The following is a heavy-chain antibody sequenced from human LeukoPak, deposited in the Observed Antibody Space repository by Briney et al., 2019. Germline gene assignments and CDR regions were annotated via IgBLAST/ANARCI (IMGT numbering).Heavy chain of an antibody. J-gene: IGHJ4*02. CDR2: ISAYNGNT. V-gene: IGHV1-18*01. CDR3: AREWFEGITMVRGDY. CDR1: GYTSNNYG. Sequence: ASVKVSCKGSGYTSNNYGISLARQAPGQGLEWMGWISAYNGNTNYAQKLQGRVTMTTDTSTSTAYMELRSLRSDDTAVYYCAREWFEGITMVRGDYWGQGTLVTVSS. D-gene: IGHD3-10*01.